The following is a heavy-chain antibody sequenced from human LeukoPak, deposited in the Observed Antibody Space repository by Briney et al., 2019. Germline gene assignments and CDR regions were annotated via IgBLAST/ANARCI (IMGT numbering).Heavy chain of an antibody. V-gene: IGHV4-59*01. CDR1: GASISSNY. CDR2: IYYSGNT. Sequence: PSETLSLTCTVSGASISSNYWSWIRQPPGKGLEWIGYIYYSGNTKYNPSLKSRVTISVDTSKNQVSLKLSSVIAADTAVYYCARVSRDWGSTLVSYYFDYWGQGTLVTVSS. D-gene: IGHD7-27*01. CDR3: ARVSRDWGSTLVSYYFDY. J-gene: IGHJ4*02.